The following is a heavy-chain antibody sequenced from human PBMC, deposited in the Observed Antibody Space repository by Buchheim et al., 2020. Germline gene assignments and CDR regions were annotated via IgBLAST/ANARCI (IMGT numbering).Heavy chain of an antibody. V-gene: IGHV3-15*01. J-gene: IGHJ6*02. D-gene: IGHD1-1*01. CDR2: IKSKADGGTQ. CDR1: GFIFTNAW. Sequence: EVQLVESGGGLVKPGGSLGLSCAASGFIFTNAWMSWARQAPGKGLEWVGRIKSKADGGTQDYAAPVKGRFTISRADSKNTLFLQMNSLKTDDTGVYYCTTSRRRYLNMDVWGPGTT. CDR3: TTSRRRYLNMDV.